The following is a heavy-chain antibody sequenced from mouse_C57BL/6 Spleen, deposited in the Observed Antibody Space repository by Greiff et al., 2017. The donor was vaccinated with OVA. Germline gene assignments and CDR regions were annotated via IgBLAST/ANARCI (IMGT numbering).Heavy chain of an antibody. Sequence: QVQLQQPGAELVKPGASVKMSCKASGYTFTSYWITWVKQRPGQGLEWIGDIYPGSGSTNYNEKFKSKATLTVDTSSSTAYMQLSSLTSEDSAVYYCARHYYGRYYAMDYWGQGTSVTVSS. V-gene: IGHV1-55*01. CDR2: IYPGSGST. J-gene: IGHJ4*01. CDR1: GYTFTSYW. D-gene: IGHD1-1*01. CDR3: ARHYYGRYYAMDY.